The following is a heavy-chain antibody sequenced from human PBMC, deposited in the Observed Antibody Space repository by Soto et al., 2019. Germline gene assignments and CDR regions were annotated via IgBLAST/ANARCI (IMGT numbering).Heavy chain of an antibody. D-gene: IGHD2-15*01. CDR2: IKSKTDGGTT. J-gene: IGHJ4*02. Sequence: GGPLRLSCAASGFTFSNAWMNWVRQAPGKGLEWVGRIKSKTDGGTTDYAAPVKGRFAISRDDSKNTLYLQMNSLKTEDTAVYYCTTALVVVVAAEEIAYWGQGTLVTVSS. CDR3: TTALVVVVAAEEIAY. V-gene: IGHV3-15*07. CDR1: GFTFSNAW.